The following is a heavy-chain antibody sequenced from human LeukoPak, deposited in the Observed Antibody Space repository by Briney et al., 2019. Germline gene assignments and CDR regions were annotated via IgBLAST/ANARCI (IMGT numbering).Heavy chain of an antibody. CDR1: GFTFSNAW. CDR3: ARAAVDGSLVY. V-gene: IGHV3-21*01. Sequence: GGSLRLSCAASGFTFSNAWMSWVRQAPGKGLEWVSSISSSSSYIYYADSVKGRFTISRDNAKNSLYLQMNSLRAEDTAVYYCARAAVDGSLVYWGQGTLVTVSS. D-gene: IGHD3-10*01. J-gene: IGHJ4*02. CDR2: ISSSSSYI.